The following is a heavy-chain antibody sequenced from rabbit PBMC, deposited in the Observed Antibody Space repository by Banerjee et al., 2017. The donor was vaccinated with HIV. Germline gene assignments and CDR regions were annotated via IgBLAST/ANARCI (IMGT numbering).Heavy chain of an antibody. CDR2: IGAGSSGTT. Sequence: QSLEESGGDLVKPGASLTLTCTASGFSFSSSYYMCWVRQAPGKGLEWIACIGAGSSGTTYYASWAKGRFTISKTSSTTVTLQMTSLTAADTATYFCARDDAGTKYFYFNLWGQGTLVTVS. V-gene: IGHV1S40*01. J-gene: IGHJ4*01. D-gene: IGHD4-2*01. CDR3: ARDDAGTKYFYFNL. CDR1: GFSFSSSYY.